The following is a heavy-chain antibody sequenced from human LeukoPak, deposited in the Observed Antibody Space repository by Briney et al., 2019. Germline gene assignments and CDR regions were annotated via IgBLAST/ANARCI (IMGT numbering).Heavy chain of an antibody. V-gene: IGHV4-4*07. J-gene: IGHJ3*02. CDR2: IYTSGST. D-gene: IGHD3-22*01. CDR3: ARAGLYYYDSSGYSHAFDI. Sequence: PSETLSLTCTVSGGSISSYYWSWIRQPAGKGLEWIGRIYTSGSTNYNPSLKSRVTMSVDTSKNQFSLKLSSVTAADTAVYYCARAGLYYYDSSGYSHAFDIWGQGTLVTVSS. CDR1: GGSISSYY.